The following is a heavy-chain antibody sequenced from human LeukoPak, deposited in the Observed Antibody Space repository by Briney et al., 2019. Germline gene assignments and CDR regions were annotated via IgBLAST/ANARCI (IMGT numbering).Heavy chain of an antibody. V-gene: IGHV4-34*01. D-gene: IGHD3-3*01. CDR3: ARITIFGVYYMDV. Sequence: SETLSLTCAVYGGSFSGYYWSWIRQPPGKGLEWIGEINHSGSTNYNPSLKSRVTISVDTSKNQFSLKLSSVTAADTAVYYCARITIFGVYYMDVWGKGTTVTVSS. CDR2: INHSGST. CDR1: GGSFSGYY. J-gene: IGHJ6*03.